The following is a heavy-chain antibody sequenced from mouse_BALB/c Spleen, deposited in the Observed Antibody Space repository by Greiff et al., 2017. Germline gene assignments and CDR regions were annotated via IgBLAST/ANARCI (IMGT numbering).Heavy chain of an antibody. CDR2: ISCYNGAT. V-gene: IGHV1S34*01. CDR3: ATMITTGGFAY. Sequence: LVKPGASVKISCKASGYSFTGYYMHWVKQSHGKSLEWIGYISCYNGATSYNQKFKGKATFTVDTSSSTAYMQFNSLTSEDSAVYYCATMITTGGFAYWGQGTLVTVSA. CDR1: GYSFTGYY. J-gene: IGHJ3*01. D-gene: IGHD2-4*01.